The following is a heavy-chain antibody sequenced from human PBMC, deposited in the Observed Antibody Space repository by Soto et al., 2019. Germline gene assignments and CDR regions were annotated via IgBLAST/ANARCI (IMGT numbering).Heavy chain of an antibody. D-gene: IGHD3-3*01. Sequence: GGSLRLSCAASGFTFSSYGMHWVRQAPGKGLEWVAVIWYDGSNKYYADSVKGRFTISRDNSKNTLYLQMNSLRAEDTAVYYCARDPSAAIFGVVIMGLDYWGQGTLVTVSS. CDR1: GFTFSSYG. J-gene: IGHJ4*02. V-gene: IGHV3-33*01. CDR3: ARDPSAAIFGVVIMGLDY. CDR2: IWYDGSNK.